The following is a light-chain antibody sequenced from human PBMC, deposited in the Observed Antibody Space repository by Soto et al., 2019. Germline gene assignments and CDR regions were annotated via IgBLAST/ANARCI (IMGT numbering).Light chain of an antibody. Sequence: DIQMTQSPSTLSASVGDSVTITCRASQSISSWLAWYQQKPGKAPKLLIYKASSLESGVPSRFSGSGSGTEFTLTISSLQPDDFATYYCQQYSGYLYTFGQGTRLEIK. CDR2: KAS. CDR3: QQYSGYLYT. CDR1: QSISSW. J-gene: IGKJ2*01. V-gene: IGKV1-5*03.